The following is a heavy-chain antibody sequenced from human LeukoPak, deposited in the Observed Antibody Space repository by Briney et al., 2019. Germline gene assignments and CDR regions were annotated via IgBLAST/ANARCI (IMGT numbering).Heavy chain of an antibody. CDR2: IYHRGSS. Sequence: SETLPLTCAVSGYSISRGRYWGWPRQPPGKGLECIGSIYHRGSSYYNPSLKSRVTITVDTSKNQFSVNPRSVRAADTAVYYCARSLSTAGIDYWGQGTLVTVSS. CDR3: ARSLSTAGIDY. CDR1: GYSISRGRY. J-gene: IGHJ4*02. D-gene: IGHD2-2*01. V-gene: IGHV4-38-2*01.